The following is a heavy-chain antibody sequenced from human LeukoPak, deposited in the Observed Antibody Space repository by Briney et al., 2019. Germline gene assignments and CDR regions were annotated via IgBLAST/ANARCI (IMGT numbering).Heavy chain of an antibody. V-gene: IGHV3-23*01. J-gene: IGHJ4*02. CDR3: ARGAGSGSYYNFDY. CDR2: ISGTGDST. D-gene: IGHD3-10*01. CDR1: GFTFSTYS. Sequence: GGSLRLSCAASGFTFSTYSMSWVRQAPGKGLEWVSGISGTGDSTYYADSVKGRFTISRDNAQNTLYLQMNSLRGEDTAVYYCARGAGSGSYYNFDYWGQGTLVTVSS.